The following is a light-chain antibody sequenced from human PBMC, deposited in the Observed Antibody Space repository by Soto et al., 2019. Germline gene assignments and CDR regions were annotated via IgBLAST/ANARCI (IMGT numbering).Light chain of an antibody. CDR1: QSVSSN. J-gene: IGKJ5*01. V-gene: IGKV3D-11*03. Sequence: EIVLTQSPATLSSFPGDRVTLSCRASQSVSSNLAWYQQKPGQAPRLLIYDSTNRATGIPARFSGSRSGTDFTLTISSVEPEDFAMYYCHQRNQFGQGTRLEIK. CDR2: DST. CDR3: HQRNQ.